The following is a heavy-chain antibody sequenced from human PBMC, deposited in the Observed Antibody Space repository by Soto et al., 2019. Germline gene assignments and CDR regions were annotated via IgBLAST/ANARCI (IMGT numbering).Heavy chain of an antibody. CDR2: IYYSGST. J-gene: IGHJ5*02. CDR3: AMDSSGYYTNTPNWFDP. D-gene: IGHD3-22*01. Sequence: QLQLQESGPGLVKPSETLSLTCTVSGGSISSSSYYWGWIRQPPGKGLEWIGSIYYSGSTYYNPSLKSRVTISVDTSKNQFSLKLSSVTAADTAVYYCAMDSSGYYTNTPNWFDPWGQGTLVTVSS. CDR1: GGSISSSSYY. V-gene: IGHV4-39*01.